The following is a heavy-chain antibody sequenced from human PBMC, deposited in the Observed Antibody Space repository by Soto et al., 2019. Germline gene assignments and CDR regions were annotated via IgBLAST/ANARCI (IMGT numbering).Heavy chain of an antibody. D-gene: IGHD5-18*01. CDR3: TTDGGYSYGDGYYYYGMDV. CDR1: GFTFSNAW. V-gene: IGHV3-15*01. J-gene: IGHJ6*02. CDR2: IKSKTDGGTT. Sequence: PGGSVRLSCAAPGFTFSNAWMSWVRQAPGKGLEWVGRIKSKTDGGTTDYAAPVKGRFTISRDDSKNTLYLQMNSLKTEDTAVYYCTTDGGYSYGDGYYYYGMDVWGQGTTVTVSS.